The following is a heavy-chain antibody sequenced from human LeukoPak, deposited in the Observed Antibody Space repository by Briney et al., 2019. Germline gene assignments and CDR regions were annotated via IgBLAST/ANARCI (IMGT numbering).Heavy chain of an antibody. D-gene: IGHD2-2*01. CDR2: ISDSGGRT. J-gene: IGHJ4*02. CDR1: GITLSNYG. Sequence: PGGSLRLSCAVSGITLSNYGMSWVRQAPGKGLEWVAGISDSGGRTNYADSVKGRFTISRDNAKNSLYLQMNSLRAEDTAVYYCARDGRDCSSTSCYHFDYWGQGTLVTVSS. V-gene: IGHV3-23*01. CDR3: ARDGRDCSSTSCYHFDY.